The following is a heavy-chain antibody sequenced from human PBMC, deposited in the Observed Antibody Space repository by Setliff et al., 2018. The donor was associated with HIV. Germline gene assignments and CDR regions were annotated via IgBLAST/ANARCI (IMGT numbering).Heavy chain of an antibody. CDR1: GFIFSSYA. Sequence: LSLSCAASGFIFSSYAMHWVRQAPGKGLEWVAVMSYDGNNKYYADSVKGRFTISRDNSKNTLYLQMSSLRAGDTAIYYCARDDGRSLFLDYWGQGTLVTVSS. CDR2: MSYDGNNK. V-gene: IGHV3-30*07. D-gene: IGHD1-26*01. J-gene: IGHJ4*02. CDR3: ARDDGRSLFLDY.